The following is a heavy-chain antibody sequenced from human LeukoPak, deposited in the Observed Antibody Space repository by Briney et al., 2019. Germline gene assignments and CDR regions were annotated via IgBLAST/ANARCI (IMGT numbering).Heavy chain of an antibody. V-gene: IGHV3-23*01. D-gene: IGHD1-1*01. Sequence: GGSLRLSCAASGFTFSSYVMSWVRQAPGKGLEWVSTISGSGGSTYYADSVKGRFTISRDNSKNTLHLQMNSLGAEDTAVYYCATRGTTTTKYFEHWGQGTLVTVSS. CDR2: ISGSGGST. J-gene: IGHJ4*02. CDR1: GFTFSSYV. CDR3: ATRGTTTTKYFEH.